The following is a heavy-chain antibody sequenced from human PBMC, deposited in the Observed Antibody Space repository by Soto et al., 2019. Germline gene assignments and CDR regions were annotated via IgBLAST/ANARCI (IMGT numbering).Heavy chain of an antibody. D-gene: IGHD3-22*01. Sequence: XSVNVSCKASVYTFTSYYMHWVRQAPGQGLEWMGIINPSGGSTSYAQKFQGRVTMTRDTSTSTVYMELSSLRSEDTAVYYCARGYLPWYYDSSAWFDHWGQGPLVTVSS. V-gene: IGHV1-46*01. CDR1: VYTFTSYY. CDR2: INPSGGST. J-gene: IGHJ5*02. CDR3: ARGYLPWYYDSSAWFDH.